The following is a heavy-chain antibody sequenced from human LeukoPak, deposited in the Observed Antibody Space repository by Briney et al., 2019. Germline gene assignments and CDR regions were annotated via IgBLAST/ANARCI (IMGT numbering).Heavy chain of an antibody. D-gene: IGHD3-10*01. CDR1: GYPFTSYG. V-gene: IGHV1-18*01. CDR2: ISAYNGNT. Sequence: ASVKVSCKASGYPFTSYGITWVRQAPGQGPEWMGWISAYNGNTNYAQKLQGRVTMTTDTSTSTAYMELRSLRSDDTAVYYCARGWRTMVRGVPRVNWFDPWGQGTLVTVSS. J-gene: IGHJ5*02. CDR3: ARGWRTMVRGVPRVNWFDP.